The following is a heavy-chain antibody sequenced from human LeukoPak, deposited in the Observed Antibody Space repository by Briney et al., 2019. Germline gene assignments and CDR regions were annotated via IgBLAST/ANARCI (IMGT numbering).Heavy chain of an antibody. CDR3: ARSGLNDFWSGYYNWFDP. D-gene: IGHD3-3*01. CDR2: IIPIFGTA. CDR1: GGTFSSYA. Sequence: GASVKVSCKASGGTFSSYAISWVRQAPGQGLEWMGGIIPIFGTANYAQKFQGRVTITADESTSTAYMELSSLRYEDTAVYYCARSGLNDFWSGYYNWFDPWGQGTLVTVSS. V-gene: IGHV1-69*01. J-gene: IGHJ5*02.